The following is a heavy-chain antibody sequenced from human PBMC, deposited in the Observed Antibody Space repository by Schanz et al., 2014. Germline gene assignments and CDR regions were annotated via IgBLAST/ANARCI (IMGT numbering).Heavy chain of an antibody. CDR2: INPNTGGT. Sequence: QVQLVQSGAEVKKPGSSVKVSCKASGDTFSSYAFSWVRQAPGQGLEWMGRINPNTGGTNFAQKFQGRVTMTRDTSITTAYMDLSGLTSDDTAVYYCARGGSQIVVMPLATDKRGFDYWGQGTLVTVSS. D-gene: IGHD2-8*01. CDR1: GDTFSSYA. CDR3: ARGGSQIVVMPLATDKRGFDY. V-gene: IGHV1-2*06. J-gene: IGHJ4*02.